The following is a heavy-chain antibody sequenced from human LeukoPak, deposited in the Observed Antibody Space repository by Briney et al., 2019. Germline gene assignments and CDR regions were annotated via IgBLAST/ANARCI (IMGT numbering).Heavy chain of an antibody. Sequence: SETLSLTCTVSGGSISSYYWSWIRQPPGKGLEWIGEINHSGSTNYNPSLKSRVTISVDTSKNQFSLKLSSVTAADTAVYYCARCRVPAAPRRYYYYGMDVWGQGTTVTVSS. CDR1: GGSISSYY. CDR3: ARCRVPAAPRRYYYYGMDV. D-gene: IGHD2-2*01. CDR2: INHSGST. J-gene: IGHJ6*02. V-gene: IGHV4-34*01.